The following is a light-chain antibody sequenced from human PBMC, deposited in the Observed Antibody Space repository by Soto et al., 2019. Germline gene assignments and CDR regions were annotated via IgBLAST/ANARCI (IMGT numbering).Light chain of an antibody. V-gene: IGKV3-15*01. CDR2: GAS. J-gene: IGKJ1*01. Sequence: EIVMTQSPATLSVSPGERATLSCRASQSVSSNLAWYQQKPGQAPRLLIYGASTWATGIPARFSGSGSGTEFTITISSLQSEDFAVYYCQQDNNWWTFGQGTKVDIK. CDR3: QQDNNWWT. CDR1: QSVSSN.